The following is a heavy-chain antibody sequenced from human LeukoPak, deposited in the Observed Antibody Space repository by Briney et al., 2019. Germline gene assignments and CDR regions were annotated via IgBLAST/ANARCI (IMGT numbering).Heavy chain of an antibody. Sequence: PGGSLRLSCAASGFTFSSYSMNWVRQAPGKGLEWVSSISSSSSYIYYADSVKGRFTISRDNAKNSLYLQMNSLRAEDTAVYYCARDRYFWSGYSGLDAFDIWGQGTMVTVSS. J-gene: IGHJ3*02. D-gene: IGHD3-3*01. V-gene: IGHV3-21*01. CDR1: GFTFSSYS. CDR2: ISSSSSYI. CDR3: ARDRYFWSGYSGLDAFDI.